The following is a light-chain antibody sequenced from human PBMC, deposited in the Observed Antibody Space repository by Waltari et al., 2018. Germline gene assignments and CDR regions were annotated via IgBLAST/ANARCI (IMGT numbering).Light chain of an antibody. J-gene: IGLJ3*02. Sequence: QSVLTQPPSASGTPGQRVIISCSGSTSNIGTNYVYWYQHVPGTAPKLLILRNSQRPSGFPGRFSGSRSGTSASLAISGLRSEDEADYFCATWDDSLSNWAFGGGTKVTVL. CDR2: RNS. CDR1: TSNIGTNY. CDR3: ATWDDSLSNWA. V-gene: IGLV1-47*01.